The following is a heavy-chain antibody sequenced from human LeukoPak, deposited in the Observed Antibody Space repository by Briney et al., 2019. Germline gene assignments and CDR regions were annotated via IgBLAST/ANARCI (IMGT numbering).Heavy chain of an antibody. CDR2: ISAYNGNT. Sequence: GVSVKVSCKASGYTFTSYGISWVRQAPGQGLEWMGWISAYNGNTNYAQKLQGRVTMTTDTSTSTAYMELRSLRSDDTAVYYCARVPPFRSGGDCYYWYFDLWGRGPLVTVSS. CDR3: ARVPPFRSGGDCYYWYFDL. D-gene: IGHD2-21*02. V-gene: IGHV1-18*01. J-gene: IGHJ2*01. CDR1: GYTFTSYG.